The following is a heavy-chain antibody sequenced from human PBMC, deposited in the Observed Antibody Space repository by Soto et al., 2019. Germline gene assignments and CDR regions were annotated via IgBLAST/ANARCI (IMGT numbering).Heavy chain of an antibody. D-gene: IGHD1-7*01. CDR3: AKDSGRDNGNFGAFDY. Sequence: EVQLLESGGGLVQPGGSLRLSCAASGFTFSSYAMSWVRQAPGKGLEWVSAISGSGGSTYYADSVKGRFTISRDNTTNTLYLRINSLRAEDTAVYYCAKDSGRDNGNFGAFDYWGQGTLVTVSS. J-gene: IGHJ4*02. V-gene: IGHV3-23*01. CDR1: GFTFSSYA. CDR2: ISGSGGST.